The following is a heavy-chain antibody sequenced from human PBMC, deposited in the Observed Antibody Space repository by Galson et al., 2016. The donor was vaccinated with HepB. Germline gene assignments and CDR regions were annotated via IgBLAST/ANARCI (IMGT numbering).Heavy chain of an antibody. CDR3: AIANDYCSGGNCYFDY. CDR2: INPCSGGT. V-gene: IGHV1-2*04. CDR1: GYDFTGYY. D-gene: IGHD2-15*01. Sequence: SVKVSCKASGYDFTGYYMHWVRQAPGQGLEWMGWINPCSGGTNYAQKFQGWVTMTRDTSISTAYMELTSLTSDDTAVYYCAIANDYCSGGNCYFDYWGQGTRVTVSS. J-gene: IGHJ4*02.